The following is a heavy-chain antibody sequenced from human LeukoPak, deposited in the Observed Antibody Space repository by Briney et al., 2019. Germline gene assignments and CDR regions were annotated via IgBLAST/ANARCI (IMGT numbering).Heavy chain of an antibody. CDR2: INAGNGNT. CDR3: ARNKWFGELPFDY. D-gene: IGHD3-10*01. Sequence: ASVKVSCKASGYTFTSYAMHWVRQAPGQRLEGMGWINAGNGNTKYSHKFQGRVTITRDTSASTAYMETRRLRSEDTAVYSCARNKWFGELPFDYWGQGTLVTVSS. CDR1: GYTFTSYA. V-gene: IGHV1-3*01. J-gene: IGHJ4*02.